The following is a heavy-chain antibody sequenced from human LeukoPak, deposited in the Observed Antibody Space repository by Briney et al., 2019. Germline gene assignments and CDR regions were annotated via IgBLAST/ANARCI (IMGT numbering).Heavy chain of an antibody. CDR3: ARGGGYRAGPFDY. CDR1: GGTFSSYA. Sequence: SVKVSCKASGGTFSSYAISWVRQAPGQGLEWMGGIIPIFGTANYAQKFQGRVTITADESTSTAYMEPSSLRSEDTAVYYCARGGGYRAGPFDYWGQGTLVTVSS. J-gene: IGHJ4*02. V-gene: IGHV1-69*01. CDR2: IIPIFGTA. D-gene: IGHD5-24*01.